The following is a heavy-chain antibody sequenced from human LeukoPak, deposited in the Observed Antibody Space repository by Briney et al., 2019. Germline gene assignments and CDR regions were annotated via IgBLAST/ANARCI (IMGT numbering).Heavy chain of an antibody. CDR2: IHHDGRT. V-gene: IGHV4-34*01. CDR1: GGSIFSYY. CDR3: AREPVPQDYGDTVNAYDL. Sequence: SETLSLTCTVSGGSIFSYYWNWIRQSPGKGLEWIGDIHHDGRTKYSPSLKSRVSILLDTSKNEVSLRLTPVTAADTALYFCAREPVPQDYGDTVNAYDLWGQGTMVIVSS. J-gene: IGHJ3*01. D-gene: IGHD4-17*01.